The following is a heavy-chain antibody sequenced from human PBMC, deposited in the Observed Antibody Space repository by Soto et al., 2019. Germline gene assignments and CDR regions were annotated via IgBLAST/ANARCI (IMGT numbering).Heavy chain of an antibody. CDR3: AKVPRGYSYGYYFDY. D-gene: IGHD5-18*01. V-gene: IGHV3-23*01. CDR2: ISVSGGRT. J-gene: IGHJ4*02. CDR1: GLTFSGLA. Sequence: EVQLLESGGGLVQPGGPLGLSFAALGLTFSGLALTWARQVPGKGLGWVPAISVSGGRTYYADSVKGRFTISRDNSKNTLYLQMNSLRAEDTAVYYCAKVPRGYSYGYYFDYWGQGTLVTVSS.